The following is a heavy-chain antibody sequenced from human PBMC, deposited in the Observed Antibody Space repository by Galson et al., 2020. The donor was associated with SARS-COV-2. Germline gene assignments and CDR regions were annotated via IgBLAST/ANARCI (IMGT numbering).Heavy chain of an antibody. CDR3: ARGTSTDYDMLAAHQPDMDF. CDR1: GYTFTSYY. V-gene: IGHV1-46*01. D-gene: IGHD3-9*01. J-gene: IGHJ4*02. CDR2: IIPSGGST. Sequence: GESLKISCKASGYTFTSYYMPWVRQVPGQGLEWMGIIIPSGGSTIYAPNFQGRVTMTTDTSTSTVYMELSSLRSEDTAVYYCARGTSTDYDMLAAHQPDMDFWGQGTLVTVSS.